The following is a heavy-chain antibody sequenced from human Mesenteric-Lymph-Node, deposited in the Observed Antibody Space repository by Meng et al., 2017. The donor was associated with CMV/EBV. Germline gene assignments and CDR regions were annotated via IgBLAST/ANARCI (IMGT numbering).Heavy chain of an antibody. CDR1: GFSFTNYE. CDR3: ARKANYYYYVMDV. V-gene: IGHV3-48*03. J-gene: IGHJ6*02. CDR2: ISSSGSTE. Sequence: GGSLRLSCAASGFSFTNYEMNWVRQAPGKGLEWVSYISSSGSTEYYADSVKGRFTVSRDNIKDSLYLQMNSLRAEDTAVYFCARKANYYYYVMDVWGQGTTVTVSS.